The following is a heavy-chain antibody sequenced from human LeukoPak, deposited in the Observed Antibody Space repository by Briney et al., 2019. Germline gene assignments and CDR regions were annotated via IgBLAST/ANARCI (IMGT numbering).Heavy chain of an antibody. D-gene: IGHD6-13*01. CDR1: GFTVSDNY. V-gene: IGHV3-53*01. CDR2: MYSRGDT. Sequence: GWSLRLSCAASGFTVSDNYMSWVRQAPGKGLEWVSVMYSRGDTYYANSVKGRFTFSRDISKNTLYLQMNGLRTEDTAMYYCARDAPQVPAAGVLASWGQGTLVIVSS. J-gene: IGHJ5*02. CDR3: ARDAPQVPAAGVLAS.